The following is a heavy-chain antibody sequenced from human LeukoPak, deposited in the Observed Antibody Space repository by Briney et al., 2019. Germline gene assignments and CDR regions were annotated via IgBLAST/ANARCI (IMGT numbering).Heavy chain of an antibody. J-gene: IGHJ6*02. CDR3: ARDSMDGYGMDV. CDR1: GGTFSSYA. V-gene: IGHV1-69*13. D-gene: IGHD2-2*03. CDR2: IIPIFGTA. Sequence: SVKVSCKASGGTFSSYAISWVRQAPGQGLEWMGGIIPIFGTANYAQKFQGRVTITADESTSTAYMELSSLRSEDTAVYYCARDSMDGYGMDVWGQGTTVTVSS.